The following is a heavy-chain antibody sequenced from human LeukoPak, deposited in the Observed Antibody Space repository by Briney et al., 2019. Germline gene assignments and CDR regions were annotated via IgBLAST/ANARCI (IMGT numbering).Heavy chain of an antibody. CDR3: ARDNYDILTGYSSYYMDV. CDR2: ISSGSSAI. V-gene: IGHV3-21*01. J-gene: IGHJ6*03. CDR1: GFTFTTYS. D-gene: IGHD3-9*01. Sequence: GGSLRLSCEASGFTFTTYSMTWVRQAPGKGLEWVSIISSGSSAIFSADALKGRFTIPRDDAKNLLYLQMNSLRAEDTAVYYCARDNYDILTGYSSYYMDVWGKGTTVTVSS.